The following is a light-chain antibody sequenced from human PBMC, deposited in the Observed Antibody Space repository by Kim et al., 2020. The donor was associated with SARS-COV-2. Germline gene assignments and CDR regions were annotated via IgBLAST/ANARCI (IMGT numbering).Light chain of an antibody. Sequence: QSALTQPASVSGSPGQSITISCTGTSSDVGDYDYVSWYQHHPGKAPRLMIYAVSKRPSGISDRFSGSKSGNTASLTISGLQAEDEADYYCSSYTSGNTRVFGGGTKVTVL. CDR1: SSDVGDYDY. V-gene: IGLV2-14*03. J-gene: IGLJ2*01. CDR2: AVS. CDR3: SSYTSGNTRV.